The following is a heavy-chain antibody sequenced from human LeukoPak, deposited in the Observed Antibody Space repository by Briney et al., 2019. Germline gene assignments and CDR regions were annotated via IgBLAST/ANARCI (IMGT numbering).Heavy chain of an antibody. J-gene: IGHJ4*02. CDR3: AKDLLQWLVRSYFDY. CDR2: IKQDGSEK. CDR1: GFTFSSYW. Sequence: GGSLRLSCAASGFTFSSYWMSWVRQAPGKGLEWVANIKQDGSEKYYVDSVKGRFTISRDNSKNTLYLQMNSLRAEDTAVYYCAKDLLQWLVRSYFDYWGQGTLVTVSS. D-gene: IGHD6-19*01. V-gene: IGHV3-7*03.